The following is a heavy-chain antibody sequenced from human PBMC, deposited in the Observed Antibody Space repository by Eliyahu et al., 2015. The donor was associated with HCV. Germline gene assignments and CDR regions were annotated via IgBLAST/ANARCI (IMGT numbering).Heavy chain of an antibody. CDR2: INHSGST. CDR3: ARVPATYYDILTGYYNVRGRAPDY. V-gene: IGHV4-34*01. D-gene: IGHD3-9*01. J-gene: IGHJ4*02. Sequence: GEINHSGSTNYNPSLKSRVTISVDTSKNQFSLKLSSVTAADTAVYYCARVPATYYDILTGYYNVRGRAPDYWGQGTLVTVSS.